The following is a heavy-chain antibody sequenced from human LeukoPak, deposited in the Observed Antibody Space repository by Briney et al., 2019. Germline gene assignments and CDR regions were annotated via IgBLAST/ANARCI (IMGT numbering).Heavy chain of an antibody. J-gene: IGHJ4*02. Sequence: GESLKISCKGLGYDFSTYWNAWVRQRPGKGLEWMGIIYPGGSETRYDPSFQGQVTISADKSISTAYLQWNSLKASDSAMHYCARRAAEWELLDYWGQGTLVTVSS. CDR2: IYPGGSET. CDR3: ARRAAEWELLDY. CDR1: GYDFSTYW. D-gene: IGHD1-26*01. V-gene: IGHV5-51*01.